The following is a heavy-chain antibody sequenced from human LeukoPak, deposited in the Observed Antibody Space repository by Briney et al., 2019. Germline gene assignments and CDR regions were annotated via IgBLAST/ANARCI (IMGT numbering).Heavy chain of an antibody. J-gene: IGHJ4*02. CDR2: IYYSGST. CDR1: GGSISSGDYY. V-gene: IGHV4-30-4*08. Sequence: SETLSLTCTVSGGSISSGDYYWSWIRQPPGKGLEWIGYIYYSGSTYYNPSLKSRVTISVDTSKNQFSLKLSSVTAADTAVYYCASIMAAQYYFDYWGQGTLVTVSS. CDR3: ASIMAAQYYFDY. D-gene: IGHD6-6*01.